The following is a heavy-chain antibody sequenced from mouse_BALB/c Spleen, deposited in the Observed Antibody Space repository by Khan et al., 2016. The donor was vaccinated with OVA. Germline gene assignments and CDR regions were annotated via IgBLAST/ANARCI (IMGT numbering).Heavy chain of an antibody. V-gene: IGHV5-17*02. J-gene: IGHJ2*01. D-gene: IGHD4-1*01. CDR2: ISSGSSTI. CDR1: GFTFSSFG. CDR3: ASSNWDY. Sequence: EVMLVESGGGLVQPGGSRKLSCAASGFTFSSFGMHWVRQAPEKGLEWVAYISSGSSTIYYADTVKGRFTISRDSPRNTLFLQMTSLRSEDTAMYYCASSNWDYWGQGTTLTVSS.